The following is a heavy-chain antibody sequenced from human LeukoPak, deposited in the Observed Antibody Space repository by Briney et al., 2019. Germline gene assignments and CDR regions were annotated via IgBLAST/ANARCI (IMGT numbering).Heavy chain of an antibody. D-gene: IGHD1-7*01. V-gene: IGHV5-51*01. CDR1: GYMVTNYC. CDR3: VHGVELLYGRDAY. Sequence: GESLQRYCTGSGYMVTNYCIVWLRQMRGKGLEWMGIIYPGESDTRYSPSVQGQVTTSVDKSISTAYLQCSSLKASDTAMYYCVHGVELLYGRDAYWGQRTLVSVSS. CDR2: IYPGESDT. J-gene: IGHJ4*02.